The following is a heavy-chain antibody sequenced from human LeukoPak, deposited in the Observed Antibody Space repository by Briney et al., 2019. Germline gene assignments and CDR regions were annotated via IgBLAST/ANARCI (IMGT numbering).Heavy chain of an antibody. D-gene: IGHD3-10*01. V-gene: IGHV3-23*01. CDR3: ARRTLRDYGSGSPSRWFDP. J-gene: IGHJ5*02. CDR2: ISASGGST. CDR1: GFTFSSYA. Sequence: GGSLRLSCTASGFTFSSYAMSWVRQAPGKGLEWISAISASGGSTYYADSVKGRFTISRDNSKNTLYLQMNSLRAEDTAVYYCARRTLRDYGSGSPSRWFDPWGQGTLVTVSS.